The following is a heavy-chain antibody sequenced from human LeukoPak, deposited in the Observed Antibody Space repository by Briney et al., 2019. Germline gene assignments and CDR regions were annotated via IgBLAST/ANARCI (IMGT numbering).Heavy chain of an antibody. V-gene: IGHV3-73*01. CDR3: ARPSSGFHF. J-gene: IGHJ4*02. CDR2: IRTKVDSYAT. CDR1: GFIFSDFA. D-gene: IGHD3-22*01. Sequence: PGGCLRLSCAASGFIFSDFAMHSVRQASGKRPEWVGRIRTKVDSYATTYAASVKGRFTVSRDDSKNTAYLETNSLKSEDTAVYYCARPSSGFHFWGQGTLVTVSS.